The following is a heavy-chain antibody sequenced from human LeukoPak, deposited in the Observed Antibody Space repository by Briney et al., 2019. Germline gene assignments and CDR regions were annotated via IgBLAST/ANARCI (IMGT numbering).Heavy chain of an antibody. J-gene: IGHJ4*02. D-gene: IGHD2-2*01. Sequence: VGSLRLSCAASGFTFSSYAMNWVRQAPGKGLEWVSAITGSGGSTYYADSVKGRFTISRDNSKNTLYLQMNSLRAEDTAVYYCAILPRRGYCSSTSCYAVDYWGQGTLVTVSS. CDR1: GFTFSSYA. V-gene: IGHV3-23*01. CDR3: AILPRRGYCSSTSCYAVDY. CDR2: ITGSGGST.